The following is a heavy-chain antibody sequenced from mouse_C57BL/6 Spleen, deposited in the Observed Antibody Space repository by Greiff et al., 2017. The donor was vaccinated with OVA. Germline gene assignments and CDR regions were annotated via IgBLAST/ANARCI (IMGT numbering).Heavy chain of an antibody. V-gene: IGHV2-2*01. CDR2: IWSGGST. Sequence: VKLQQSGPGLVQPSQSLSITCTVSGFSLTSYGVHWVRQSPGKGLEWLGVIWSGGSTDYNAAFISRLSISNDNSKSQVFFKMNSLQADDTAIYYCARNYYGSTRVGYYYAMDYWGQGTSVTVSS. J-gene: IGHJ4*01. D-gene: IGHD1-1*01. CDR3: ARNYYGSTRVGYYYAMDY. CDR1: GFSLTSYG.